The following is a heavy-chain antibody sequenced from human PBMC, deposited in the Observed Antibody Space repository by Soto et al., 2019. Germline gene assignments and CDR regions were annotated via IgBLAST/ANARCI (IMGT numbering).Heavy chain of an antibody. CDR2: IYYSGST. D-gene: IGHD3-10*01. J-gene: IGHJ6*02. CDR1: GGSISSGGYY. CDR3: ARDYYGSGSYDSPWYYYGMDV. V-gene: IGHV4-31*03. Sequence: QVQLQESGPGLVKPSQTLSLTCTVSGGSISSGGYYWSWIRQHPGKGLEWIGYIYYSGSTYYNPALKSRVTISVDTSKNQFSLKLSSVTAADTAVYYCARDYYGSGSYDSPWYYYGMDVWGQGTTVTVSS.